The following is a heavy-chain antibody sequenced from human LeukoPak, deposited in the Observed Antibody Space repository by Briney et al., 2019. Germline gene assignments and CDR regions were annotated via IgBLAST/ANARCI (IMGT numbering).Heavy chain of an antibody. CDR1: GYTFTGYY. V-gene: IGHV1-2*02. Sequence: GASVKVSCKASGYTFTGYYMHWVRQAPGQGLEWMGWINSNSGGTNYAQNFQGRVTMTRDTSITTAYMELNRLRSDDTAVYYCAGATYYYDSSGYYPLDYWGQGTLVTVSS. D-gene: IGHD3-22*01. J-gene: IGHJ4*02. CDR2: INSNSGGT. CDR3: AGATYYYDSSGYYPLDY.